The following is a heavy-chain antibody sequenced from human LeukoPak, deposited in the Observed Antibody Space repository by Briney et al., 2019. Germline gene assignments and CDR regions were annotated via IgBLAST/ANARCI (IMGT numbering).Heavy chain of an antibody. CDR1: GYTFTSYD. V-gene: IGHV1-8*01. D-gene: IGHD1-26*01. CDR2: MNPNSGNA. CDR3: ARCPPSGSYACLH. J-gene: IGHJ4*02. Sequence: ASVKVSCKASGYTFTSYDINWVRQATGQGLEGMGWMNPNSGNAGYAQKFQGRVTMTRNTSISTAYMELSSLRSEDTAVYYCARCPPSGSYACLHWGQGTLVTVSS.